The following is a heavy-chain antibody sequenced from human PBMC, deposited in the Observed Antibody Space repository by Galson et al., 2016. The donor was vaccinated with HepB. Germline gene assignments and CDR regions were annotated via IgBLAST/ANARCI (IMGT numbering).Heavy chain of an antibody. D-gene: IGHD1-7*01. J-gene: IGHJ4*02. CDR3: AKVITIYNWNYGGPFDY. V-gene: IGHV3-30*18. CDR1: GFTFTSYG. Sequence: SLRLSCAASGFTFTSYGMHWVRQAPGKGLEWVAVISYDGSNKYYVDSVKGRFTISRDNSKNTLYLQMNSLRAEDTAVYYCAKVITIYNWNYGGPFDYWGQGTLVTVST. CDR2: ISYDGSNK.